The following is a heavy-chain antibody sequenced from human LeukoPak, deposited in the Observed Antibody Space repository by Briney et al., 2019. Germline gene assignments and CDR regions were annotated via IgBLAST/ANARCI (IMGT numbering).Heavy chain of an antibody. J-gene: IGHJ4*02. CDR1: GFTFSSYA. Sequence: PGGSLRLSCEASGFTFSSYAMSWVRQAPGKGLEWVSAISGSGGSTYYADSVKGRFTISRDNSKNTLYLQMNSLRAEDTAVYYCAKDVTMIVVVLFDYWGQGTLVTVSS. CDR3: AKDVTMIVVVLFDY. D-gene: IGHD3-22*01. V-gene: IGHV3-23*01. CDR2: ISGSGGST.